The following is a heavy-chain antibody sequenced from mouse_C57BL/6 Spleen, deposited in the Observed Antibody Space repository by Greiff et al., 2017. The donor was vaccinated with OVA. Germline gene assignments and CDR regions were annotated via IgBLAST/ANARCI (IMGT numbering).Heavy chain of an antibody. V-gene: IGHV1-82*01. J-gene: IGHJ4*01. CDR1: GYAFSSSW. CDR2: IYPGDGDT. Sequence: QVQLQQSGPELVKPGASVKLSCKASGYAFSSSWMNWVKQRPGKGLEWIGRIYPGDGDTNYNGKFKGKATLTADKSSSTAYMQLSSLTSEDSAVYFCARSYYDAMDHWGQGTSVTVSS. D-gene: IGHD2-12*01. CDR3: ARSYYDAMDH.